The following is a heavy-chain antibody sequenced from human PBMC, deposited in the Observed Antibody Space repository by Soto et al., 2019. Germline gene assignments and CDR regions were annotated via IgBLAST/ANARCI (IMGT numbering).Heavy chain of an antibody. CDR1: GFTFDDYA. Sequence: QSGGSLRLSCAASGFTFDDYAMHWVRQAPGKGLEWVSGISWNSGSIGYADSVKGRFTISRDNAKNSLYLQMNSLRAEDTALYYCARGASDILTGFFDYWGQGTLVTVSS. CDR2: ISWNSGSI. D-gene: IGHD3-9*01. CDR3: ARGASDILTGFFDY. J-gene: IGHJ4*02. V-gene: IGHV3-9*01.